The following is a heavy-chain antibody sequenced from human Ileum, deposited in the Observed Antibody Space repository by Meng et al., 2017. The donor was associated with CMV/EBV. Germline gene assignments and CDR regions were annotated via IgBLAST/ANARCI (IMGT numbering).Heavy chain of an antibody. J-gene: IGHJ4*02. Sequence: ASVNVSCKASGYTFTSYYMHWVRQAPGQGLEWMGIINPSGGSTSYAQKFQGRVTMTRDTSTSTVYMELSSLRSEDTAVYYCARDGGRENYFDYWGQGTLVTVSS. CDR1: GYTFTSYY. V-gene: IGHV1-46*01. D-gene: IGHD1-26*01. CDR3: ARDGGRENYFDY. CDR2: INPSGGST.